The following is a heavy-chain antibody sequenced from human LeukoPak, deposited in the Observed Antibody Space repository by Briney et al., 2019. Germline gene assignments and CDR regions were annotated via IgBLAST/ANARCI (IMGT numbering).Heavy chain of an antibody. CDR3: ARVSGYSYGYPFDY. J-gene: IGHJ4*02. Sequence: SQTLSLTCTVSGGSISSGTYYWSWIRQPPGKGLEWIGYIYYSGSTNYNPSLKSRVTISVDTSKNQFSLKLSSVTAADTAMYYCARVSGYSYGYPFDYWGQGTLVTVSS. D-gene: IGHD5-18*01. V-gene: IGHV4-61*01. CDR2: IYYSGST. CDR1: GGSISSGTYY.